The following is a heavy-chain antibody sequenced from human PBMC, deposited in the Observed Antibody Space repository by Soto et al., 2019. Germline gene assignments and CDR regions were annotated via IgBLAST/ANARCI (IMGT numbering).Heavy chain of an antibody. J-gene: IGHJ6*02. Sequence: QVQLVQSGAEVKKPGSSVKVSCKASGGTFSSYAISWVRQAPGQGLEWMGGIIPIFGTANYAQKFQGRVTITADKSTSSVYMELSSVRSEDTAVYYCARRGATVTTEGNYYGMDVWGQGTTVTVSS. V-gene: IGHV1-69*06. CDR3: ARRGATVTTEGNYYGMDV. D-gene: IGHD4-4*01. CDR1: GGTFSSYA. CDR2: IIPIFGTA.